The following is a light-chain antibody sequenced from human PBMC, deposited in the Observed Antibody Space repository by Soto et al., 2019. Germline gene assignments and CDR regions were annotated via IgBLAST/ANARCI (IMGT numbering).Light chain of an antibody. J-gene: IGKJ2*01. V-gene: IGKV1-39*01. Sequence: DIQMTQSPSSLSAFVGDRVTITCRASQSISSYLNWYQQKPGKAPKLLIFGASSLQSGVPSRFSGSGSGTDFTLTISSLQPEDFATYYCQQSYSTPHFGQGTKLEIK. CDR3: QQSYSTPH. CDR1: QSISSY. CDR2: GAS.